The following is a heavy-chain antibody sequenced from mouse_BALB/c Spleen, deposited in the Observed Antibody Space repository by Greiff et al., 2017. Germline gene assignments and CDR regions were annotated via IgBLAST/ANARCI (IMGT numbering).Heavy chain of an antibody. CDR3: VRGKGYFAMDY. J-gene: IGHJ4*01. V-gene: IGHV2-9-2*01. Sequence: VQLVESGPGLVAPSQSLSITCTVSGFSLTSYDISWIRQPPGKGLEWLGVIWTGGGTNYNSAFMSRLSISKDNSKSQVFLKMNSLQTDDTAIYYCVRGKGYFAMDYWGQGTSVTVSS. CDR2: IWTGGGT. CDR1: GFSLTSYD.